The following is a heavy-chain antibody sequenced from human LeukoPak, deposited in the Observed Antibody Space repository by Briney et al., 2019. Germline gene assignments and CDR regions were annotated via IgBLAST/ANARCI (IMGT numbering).Heavy chain of an antibody. CDR3: ARALGYCSGGSCPRTYYFDY. CDR2: INHGGST. Sequence: PSETLSLTCAVYGGSFSGYYWSWIRQPPGKGLEWIGEINHGGSTNYNPSLKSRVTISVDTSKNQFSLKLSSVTAADTAVYYCARALGYCSGGSCPRTYYFDYWGQGTLVTVSS. J-gene: IGHJ4*02. V-gene: IGHV4-34*01. CDR1: GGSFSGYY. D-gene: IGHD2-15*01.